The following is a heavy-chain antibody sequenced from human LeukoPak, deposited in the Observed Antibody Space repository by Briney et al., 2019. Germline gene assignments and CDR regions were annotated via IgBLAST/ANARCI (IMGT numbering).Heavy chain of an antibody. CDR1: GFTFSSYD. J-gene: IGHJ3*02. CDR3: ARGAYYYDSSDAFDI. CDR2: IGTAGDT. Sequence: GGSLRLSCAASGFTFSSYDMHWVRHATGKGVEWVSAIGTAGDTYYPGSVKGRFTISRENAKNSLYLQMNSLRAGDTAVYYCARGAYYYDSSDAFDIWGQGTMVTVSS. D-gene: IGHD3-22*01. V-gene: IGHV3-13*01.